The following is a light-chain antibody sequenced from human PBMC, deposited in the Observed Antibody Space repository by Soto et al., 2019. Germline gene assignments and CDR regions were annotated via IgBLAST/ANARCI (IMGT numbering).Light chain of an antibody. J-gene: IGKJ1*01. Sequence: IQMTQSPSSLSASVGDRGTITCQASQDISNCLNWYQQKPGKAPKLLIYKASTLKSGVPSRFSGSGSGTEFTLTISSLQPDDFATYYCQQYNSYSETFGQGTKVDIK. CDR2: KAS. CDR1: QDISNC. CDR3: QQYNSYSET. V-gene: IGKV1-5*03.